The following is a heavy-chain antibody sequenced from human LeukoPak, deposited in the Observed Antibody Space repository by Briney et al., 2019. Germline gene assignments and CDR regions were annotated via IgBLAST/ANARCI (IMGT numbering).Heavy chain of an antibody. CDR3: ARVPRSYYYYYYMDV. J-gene: IGHJ6*03. V-gene: IGHV4-59*01. Sequence: SGPTLVKPSQTLSLTCNVSGGSISGYHWSWIRQPPGKGLEWLGYIYYSGSSNYNPSLKSRVTMSADTSKNQFSLKLSSVTAADTAVYYCARVPRSYYYYYYMDVWGKGTTVTVSS. CDR1: GGSISGYH. CDR2: IYYSGSS.